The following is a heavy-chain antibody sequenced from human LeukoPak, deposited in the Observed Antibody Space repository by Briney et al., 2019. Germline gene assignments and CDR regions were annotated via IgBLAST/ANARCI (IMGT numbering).Heavy chain of an antibody. CDR2: INHSGST. CDR1: GGSFSGYY. J-gene: IGHJ4*02. V-gene: IGHV4-34*01. Sequence: SETLSLTCAVYGGSFSGYYWSWIRQPPGKGLEWIGEINHSGSTNYNPSLKSRVTISVDTSKNQFSLKLSSVTAADTAVYYCARRWRYGDEQKTFDYWGQGTLVTVSS. CDR3: ARRWRYGDEQKTFDY. D-gene: IGHD4-17*01.